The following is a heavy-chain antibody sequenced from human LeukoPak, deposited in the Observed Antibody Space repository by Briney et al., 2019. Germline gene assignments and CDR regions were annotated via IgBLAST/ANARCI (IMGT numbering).Heavy chain of an antibody. J-gene: IGHJ4*02. V-gene: IGHV4-39*07. Sequence: PSETLSLTCTVSGGSISSGSYYWSRIRQPPGKGLEWIGEINHSGSTNYNPSLKSRVTISVDTSKNQFSLKLSSVTAADTAVYYCARDVWRYLGYWGQGTLVTVSS. CDR1: GGSISSGSYY. D-gene: IGHD3-16*01. CDR2: INHSGST. CDR3: ARDVWRYLGY.